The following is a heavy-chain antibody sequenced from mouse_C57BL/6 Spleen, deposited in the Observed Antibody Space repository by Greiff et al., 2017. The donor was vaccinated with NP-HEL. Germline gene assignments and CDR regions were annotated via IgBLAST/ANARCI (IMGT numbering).Heavy chain of an antibody. Sequence: EVKLMESGGDLVKPGGSLKLSCAASGFTFSSYGMSWVRQTPDKRLEWVATISSGGSYTYYPDSVKGRFTISRDNAKNTLYLQMSSLKSEDTAMYYCARHDGYGYDGKDYYAMDYWGQGTSVTVSS. CDR3: ARHDGYGYDGKDYYAMDY. J-gene: IGHJ4*01. CDR1: GFTFSSYG. V-gene: IGHV5-6*01. CDR2: ISSGGSYT. D-gene: IGHD2-2*01.